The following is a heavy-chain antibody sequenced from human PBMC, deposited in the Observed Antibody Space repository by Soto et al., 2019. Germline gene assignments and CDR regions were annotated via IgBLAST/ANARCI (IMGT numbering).Heavy chain of an antibody. J-gene: IGHJ4*02. D-gene: IGHD3-10*01. CDR3: ARGGSGTYHV. CDR2: TYYRGNN. V-gene: IGHV4-31*02. CDR1: DDSITWGGYF. Sequence: QLQLQESGPGLVKPSQTLTLTCTVSDDSITWGGYFWTGIPQLPGKGLECLGSTYYRGNNFYNPSLTSRGTISLDPSQRRVSLRVTSVTAADTAIYFCARGGSGTYHVWGQGTLVIVSS.